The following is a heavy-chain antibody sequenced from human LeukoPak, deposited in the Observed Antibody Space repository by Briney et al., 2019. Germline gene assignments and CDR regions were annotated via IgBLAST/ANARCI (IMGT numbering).Heavy chain of an antibody. V-gene: IGHV3-48*03. CDR1: GFTFSSYE. J-gene: IGHJ6*04. Sequence: GGSLRLSCAASGFTFSSYEMNWVRQAPGKGLEWVSYISSSGSTIYYADSVKGRFTISRDNAKNSLYLQMNSLRAEDTAVYYCAELGINMIGGVWGKGTTVTISS. CDR3: AELGINMIGGV. D-gene: IGHD3-10*02. CDR2: ISSSGSTI.